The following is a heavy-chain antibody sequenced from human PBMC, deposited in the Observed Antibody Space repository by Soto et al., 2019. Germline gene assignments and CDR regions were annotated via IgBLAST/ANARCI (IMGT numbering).Heavy chain of an antibody. CDR2: IYYSGST. J-gene: IGHJ3*02. D-gene: IGHD3-16*02. Sequence: QVQLQESGPGLVKPSQTLSLTCTVSGGSISSGGYYWSWIRQHPGKGLEWIGYIYYSGSTYYNPSLKSRVTISVDTSKNQFSLKLSSVTAADTAVYYCASPIPSRDYVWGSYRYRAFDIWGQGTMVTVSS. CDR1: GGSISSGGYY. V-gene: IGHV4-31*03. CDR3: ASPIPSRDYVWGSYRYRAFDI.